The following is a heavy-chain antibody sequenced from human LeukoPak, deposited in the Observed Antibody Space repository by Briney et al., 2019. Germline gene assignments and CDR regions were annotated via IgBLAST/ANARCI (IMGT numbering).Heavy chain of an antibody. V-gene: IGHV4-39*07. CDR3: AREAYYYDSSGQNTLGY. J-gene: IGHJ4*02. CDR2: VYYSGTT. D-gene: IGHD3-22*01. Sequence: SETLSLTCSVSGGSISLSYYYWGWIRQPPGKALEWIGSVYYSGTTSYNPSLKSRVTISVDMSKNHFSLRLSSVTAADTAVYYCAREAYYYDSSGQNTLGYWGQGTLVTVSS. CDR1: GGSISLSYYY.